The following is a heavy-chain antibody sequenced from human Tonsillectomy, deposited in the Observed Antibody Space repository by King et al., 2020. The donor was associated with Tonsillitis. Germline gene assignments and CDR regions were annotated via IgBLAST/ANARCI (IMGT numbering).Heavy chain of an antibody. J-gene: IGHJ5*02. CDR3: ARVYYDILTGYSPQGWLDP. D-gene: IGHD3-9*01. CDR1: GGSVSSGSYY. V-gene: IGHV4-61*01. Sequence: QLQESGPGLVKPSETLSLTCTVSGGSVSSGSYYWSWIRQPPGKGLEWIGYIYYSGSTNYNPSLKSRVTISLDTSKNQFSLKLSSVTAADTALYYCARVYYDILTGYSPQGWLDPWGQGTLVTVSS. CDR2: IYYSGST.